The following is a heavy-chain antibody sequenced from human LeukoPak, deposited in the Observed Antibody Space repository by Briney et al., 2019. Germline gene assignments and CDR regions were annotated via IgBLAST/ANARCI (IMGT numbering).Heavy chain of an antibody. V-gene: IGHV1-18*04. D-gene: IGHD3-10*01. CDR3: ARESRYYGSGSYLVDY. CDR2: ISAYNGNT. CDR1: GYTFTSYG. J-gene: IGHJ4*02. Sequence: GASVKVSCKASGYTFTSYGISWVRQAPGQGLEWMGCISAYNGNTNYAQKLQGRVTMTTDTSTSTAYMELRSLRSDDTAVYYCARESRYYGSGSYLVDYWGQGTLVTVSS.